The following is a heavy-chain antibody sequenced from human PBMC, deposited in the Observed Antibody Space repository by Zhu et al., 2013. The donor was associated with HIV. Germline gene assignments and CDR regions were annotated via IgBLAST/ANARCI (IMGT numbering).Heavy chain of an antibody. CDR2: INPNSGGT. V-gene: IGHV1-2*02. J-gene: IGHJ4*02. CDR1: GYTFTGYY. Sequence: QVQLVQSGAEVKKPGASVKVSCKASGYTFTGYYIHWVRQAPGQGLEWVGWINPNSGGTNYAQKFQGRVTMNRDTSISTAYMELSRLTSDDTAVYYCATWASYMAVVSYCIVPAAMGGENFDYGARDLVTV. CDR3: ATWASYMAVVSYCIVPAAMGGENFD. D-gene: IGHD2-2*01.